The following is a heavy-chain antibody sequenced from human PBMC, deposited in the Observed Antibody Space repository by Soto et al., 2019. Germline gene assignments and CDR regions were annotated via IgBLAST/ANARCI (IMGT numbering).Heavy chain of an antibody. J-gene: IGHJ4*02. Sequence: PGGSLRLSCATSGFTFTNYAMTWVRQAPGKGLEWVSTISASGINTYYVDSVEGRFTISRDNSENTVYLQMNSLRAEDRAVYYCAKGQGVGGIYSLDFWGQGTLVPVSS. CDR1: GFTFTNYA. CDR2: ISASGINT. V-gene: IGHV3-23*01. CDR3: AKGQGVGGIYSLDF. D-gene: IGHD1-26*01.